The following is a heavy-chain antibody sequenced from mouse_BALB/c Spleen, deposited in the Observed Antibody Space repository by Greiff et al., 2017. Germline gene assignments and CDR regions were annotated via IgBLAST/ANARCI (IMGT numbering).Heavy chain of an antibody. Sequence: EVHLVESGGGLVQPGGSLRLSCATSGFTFTDYYMSWVRQPPGKALEWLGFIRNKANGYTTEYSASVKGRFTISRDNSQSILYLQMNTLRAEDSATYYCARDTADGYYCYYAMDYWGQGTSVTVSS. CDR1: GFTFTDYY. V-gene: IGHV7-3*02. J-gene: IGHJ4*01. D-gene: IGHD2-3*01. CDR3: ARDTADGYYCYYAMDY. CDR2: IRNKANGYTT.